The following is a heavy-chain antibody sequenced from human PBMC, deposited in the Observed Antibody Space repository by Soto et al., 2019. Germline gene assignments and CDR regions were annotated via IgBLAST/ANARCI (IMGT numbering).Heavy chain of an antibody. CDR1: GDSISSGGYS. CDR3: ARDGAWRGFDV. D-gene: IGHD1-26*01. Sequence: QLQLQESGSRLVKPSQTLSLTCTVSGDSISSGGYSWSWIRQPPGKGLEWVGYIDRSGSTYYNPSLQSRVIISVDRSSHQFSLSLTSVTAADTAFYYCARDGAWRGFDVWGQGTTVTVSS. V-gene: IGHV4-30-2*01. J-gene: IGHJ6*02. CDR2: IDRSGST.